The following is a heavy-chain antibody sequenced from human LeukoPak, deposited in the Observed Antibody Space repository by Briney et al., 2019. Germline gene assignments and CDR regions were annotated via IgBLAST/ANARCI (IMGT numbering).Heavy chain of an antibody. CDR2: IIPIFGTA. CDR3: ARVNLGRYCSGGSCSYYFDY. J-gene: IGHJ4*02. Sequence: SVKVSCKASGGTFSSYAISWVRQAPGQGLEWMGGIIPIFGTASYAQKFQGRVTITADKSTSTAYMELSSLRSEDTAVYYCARVNLGRYCSGGSCSYYFDYWGQGTLVTVSS. V-gene: IGHV1-69*06. CDR1: GGTFSSYA. D-gene: IGHD2-15*01.